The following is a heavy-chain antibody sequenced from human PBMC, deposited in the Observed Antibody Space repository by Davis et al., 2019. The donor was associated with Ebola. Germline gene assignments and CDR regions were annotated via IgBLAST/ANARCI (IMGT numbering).Heavy chain of an antibody. V-gene: IGHV5-51*01. CDR2: IYTGDSDT. J-gene: IGHJ3*02. CDR1: GNSFTSHW. Sequence: GESLKISCKDSGNSFTSHWIGWVRQMPGKGLDWMGIIYTGDSDTRYSPSFRGQVIISADKSMKTAFLQWSSLKASDSGMYYCASLRRTITGTDDGFDIWGEGTMVTVSS. D-gene: IGHD6-13*01. CDR3: ASLRRTITGTDDGFDI.